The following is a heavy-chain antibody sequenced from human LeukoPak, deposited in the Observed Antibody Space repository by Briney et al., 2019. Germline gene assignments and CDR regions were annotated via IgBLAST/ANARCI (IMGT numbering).Heavy chain of an antibody. CDR2: IKQDGSEK. CDR3: AKVSSSGD. CDR1: GFTFDSNS. V-gene: IGHV3-7*01. D-gene: IGHD6-19*01. J-gene: IGHJ4*02. Sequence: GGSLRLSCAASGFTFDSNSMSWVRQAPGKGLEWVANIKQDGSEKYYVDSVKGRFTISRDNAKNSLYLQMNSLRAEDTAVYYCAKVSSSGDWGQGTLVTVSS.